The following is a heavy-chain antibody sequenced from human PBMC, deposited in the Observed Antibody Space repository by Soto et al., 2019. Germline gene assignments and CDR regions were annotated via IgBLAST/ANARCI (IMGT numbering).Heavy chain of an antibody. Sequence: ASVKVSCKASGYTFIGYYMHWVRQAPGQGLEWMGWINPNSGGTNYAQKFQGRVTMTRDTSISTAYMELSRLRSDDTAVYYCARDPHYYGSGSPDYWGQGTLVTVSS. D-gene: IGHD3-10*01. J-gene: IGHJ4*02. CDR2: INPNSGGT. CDR3: ARDPHYYGSGSPDY. V-gene: IGHV1-2*02. CDR1: GYTFIGYY.